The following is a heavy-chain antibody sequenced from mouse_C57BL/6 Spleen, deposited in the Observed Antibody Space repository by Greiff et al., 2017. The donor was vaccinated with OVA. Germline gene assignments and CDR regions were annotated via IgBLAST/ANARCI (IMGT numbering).Heavy chain of an antibody. V-gene: IGHV1-82*01. CDR3: AITTVVDYCDY. Sequence: QVQLQQSGPELVKPGASVKISCKASGYAFSSSWMNWVKQRPGKGLEWIGRIYPGDGDTNYNGKFKGKATLTADKSSSTAYMQLSSLTSEDSAVYVCAITTVVDYCDYWGQGTTLTVSS. D-gene: IGHD1-1*01. CDR1: GYAFSSSW. J-gene: IGHJ2*01. CDR2: IYPGDGDT.